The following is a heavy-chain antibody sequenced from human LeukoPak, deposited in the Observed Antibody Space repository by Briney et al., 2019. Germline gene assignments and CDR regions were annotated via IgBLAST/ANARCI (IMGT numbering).Heavy chain of an antibody. D-gene: IGHD3-16*01. J-gene: IGHJ4*02. CDR3: ARADMRLGSVWGDYFDY. Sequence: GASVKVSCKASGGTFSSYAISWVRQAPGQGLEWMGRIIPIFGTANYAQKFQGRVTITTDESTSTAYMELSSLRSEDTAVYYCARADMRLGSVWGDYFDYWGQGTLVTVSS. CDR2: IIPIFGTA. CDR1: GGTFSSYA. V-gene: IGHV1-69*05.